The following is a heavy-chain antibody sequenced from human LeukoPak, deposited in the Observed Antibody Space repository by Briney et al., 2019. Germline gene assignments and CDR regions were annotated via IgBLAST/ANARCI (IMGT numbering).Heavy chain of an antibody. CDR3: AKDFNAISTSYIFDH. CDR1: GFTFSSYS. CDR2: ISSSSSYI. D-gene: IGHD3-9*01. Sequence: PGGSLRLSCAASGFTFSSYSMNWVRQAPGKGLEWVSSISSSSSYIYYADSVKGRFTISRDTSKNTLYLQMSGLRAEDAAVYYCAKDFNAISTSYIFDHWGQGTLVTVSS. J-gene: IGHJ4*02. V-gene: IGHV3-21*01.